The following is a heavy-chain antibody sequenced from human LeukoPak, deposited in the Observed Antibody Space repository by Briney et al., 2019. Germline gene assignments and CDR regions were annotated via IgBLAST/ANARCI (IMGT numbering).Heavy chain of an antibody. CDR2: INPSGGST. J-gene: IGHJ3*02. V-gene: IGHV1-46*01. CDR1: GYTSTSYY. CDR3: ARETRYSSGWSAGAFDI. D-gene: IGHD6-19*01. Sequence: ASVKVSCKASGYTSTSYYMHWVRQAPGQGLEWMGIINPSGGSTSYAQKFQGRVTMTRDTSTSTVYMELSSLRSEDTAVYYCARETRYSSGWSAGAFDIWGQGTMVTVSS.